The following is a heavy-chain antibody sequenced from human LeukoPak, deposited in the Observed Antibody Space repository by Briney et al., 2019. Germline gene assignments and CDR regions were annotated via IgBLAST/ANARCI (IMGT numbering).Heavy chain of an antibody. Sequence: QPGGSLRLSCAASGFTFSSYAMSWVRQAPGKGLEWVSAISGSGGSTYYADSVKGRFTISRDNSKNTLYLQMNSLRAEDTAVYYCARSPTGSYSGWFDPWGQGTLVTVSS. V-gene: IGHV3-23*01. J-gene: IGHJ5*02. D-gene: IGHD3-9*01. CDR3: ARSPTGSYSGWFDP. CDR1: GFTFSSYA. CDR2: ISGSGGST.